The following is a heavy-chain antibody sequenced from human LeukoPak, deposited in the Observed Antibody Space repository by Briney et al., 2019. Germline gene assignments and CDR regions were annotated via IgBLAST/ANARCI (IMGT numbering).Heavy chain of an antibody. Sequence: PQTLSLTCTVSVGSISSSNDYWSCIRQSAGTGLEWIGRIYTGARTNYYPSLKSRVTISVDTSKNQFSLKLSSVAAADTAVYYCAREVYCSGNSCYMGGWWFDPWGQGTMVTVSS. CDR1: VGSISSSNDY. J-gene: IGHJ5*02. V-gene: IGHV4-61*02. D-gene: IGHD2-2*02. CDR2: IYTGART. CDR3: AREVYCSGNSCYMGGWWFDP.